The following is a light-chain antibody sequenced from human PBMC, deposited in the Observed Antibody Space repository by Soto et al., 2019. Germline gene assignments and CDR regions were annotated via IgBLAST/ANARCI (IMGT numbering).Light chain of an antibody. CDR3: QSYDSSLSGSV. CDR1: SSNIGAGYD. V-gene: IGLV1-40*01. CDR2: GNS. Sequence: QSVLTQPPSVSGAPGQRVTISCTGSSSNIGAGYDVHWYQQLPGTAPKLLIYGNSNRPSGVPDRFSGSKSGTSASLAITGFQAEDEADYYCQSYDSSLSGSVFGGGTKLTAL. J-gene: IGLJ2*01.